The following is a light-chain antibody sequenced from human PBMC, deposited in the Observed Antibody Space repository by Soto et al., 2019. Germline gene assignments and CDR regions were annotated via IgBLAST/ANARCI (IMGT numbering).Light chain of an antibody. V-gene: IGKV1-9*01. CDR2: AES. Sequence: DIQLTQSPSFLSASVGDRVTITCRASQGIAGSLAWYQQKPGKPPKLLIYAESTLQSGVPSRFSGSGSGTRGTLTISSLQPEDFAIYYCQEYLSSSWTFGQGTKVEIK. J-gene: IGKJ1*01. CDR3: QEYLSSSWT. CDR1: QGIAGS.